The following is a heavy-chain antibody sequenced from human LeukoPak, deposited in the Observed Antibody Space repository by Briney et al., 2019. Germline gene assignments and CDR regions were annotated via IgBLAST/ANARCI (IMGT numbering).Heavy chain of an antibody. V-gene: IGHV4-59*01. D-gene: IGHD4-23*01. CDR1: GGSISSYY. Sequence: SETLSLTCTVSGGSISSYYWSWVRQPPGKRLEWIGYIYYSGSTNYNPFLKSRVTISVDTSKNQFSLNLSSVTAADTAVYYCARVGGGNYYYYGMDVWGQGTTVTVSS. J-gene: IGHJ6*02. CDR3: ARVGGGNYYYYGMDV. CDR2: IYYSGST.